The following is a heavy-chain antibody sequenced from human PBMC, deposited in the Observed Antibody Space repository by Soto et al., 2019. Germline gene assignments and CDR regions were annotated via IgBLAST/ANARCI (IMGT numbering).Heavy chain of an antibody. CDR3: ARASSGWTFDY. CDR1: GGSISSYY. Sequence: SETLSLTCTVSGGSISSYYWSWIRQPPGKGLEWIGYIYYSGSTNYNPSLKSRVTISVDTSKNQFSLKLSSVTAADTAVYYCARASSGWTFDYWGQGTLVTVSS. J-gene: IGHJ4*02. D-gene: IGHD6-19*01. V-gene: IGHV4-59*01. CDR2: IYYSGST.